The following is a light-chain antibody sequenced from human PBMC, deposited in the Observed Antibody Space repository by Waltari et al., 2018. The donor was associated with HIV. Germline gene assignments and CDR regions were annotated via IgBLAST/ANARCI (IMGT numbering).Light chain of an antibody. J-gene: IGKJ2*01. CDR2: AAA. CDR1: QSVSHT. Sequence: EIVMTQSPATLSLSPGETATLSCRASQSVSHTLAWYQQKPGQPPRLVIYAAASRAAGIPARFSGSGSGTEFTLTITSLQSGDFGVYYCQQYSDWPRYTFGGGTNLEIK. CDR3: QQYSDWPRYT. V-gene: IGKV3-15*01.